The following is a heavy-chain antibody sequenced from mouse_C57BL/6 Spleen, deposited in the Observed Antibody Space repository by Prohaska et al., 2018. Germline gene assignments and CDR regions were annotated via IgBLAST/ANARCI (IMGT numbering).Heavy chain of an antibody. J-gene: IGHJ2*01. Sequence: VKISCTASGYSFTGYYMNWVKLSPEKSLEWIGEINPITGGTTYNQKFKAKATLTVDKSYSTAYMQLKSMTSEDSAVYYCASFITTVGGLDYWGQGTTLTVSS. CDR3: ASFITTVGGLDY. CDR2: INPITGGT. CDR1: GYSFTGYY. D-gene: IGHD1-1*01. V-gene: IGHV1-42*01.